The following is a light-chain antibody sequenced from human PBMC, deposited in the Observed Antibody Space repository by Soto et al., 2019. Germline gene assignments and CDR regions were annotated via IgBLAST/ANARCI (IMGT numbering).Light chain of an antibody. J-gene: IGKJ1*01. CDR2: KAS. Sequence: DIQMTQSPSTLSASVGDRVTITCRASQSISSWLAWYQQKPGKAPKLLIYKASSLETGVPSRFSGRGSGTEFTLTISSLQPDDFASYYCQQYGSSSPWTFGQGTKGEVK. CDR3: QQYGSSSPWT. CDR1: QSISSW. V-gene: IGKV1-5*03.